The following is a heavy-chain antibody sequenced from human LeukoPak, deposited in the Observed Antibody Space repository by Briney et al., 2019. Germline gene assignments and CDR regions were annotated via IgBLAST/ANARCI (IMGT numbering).Heavy chain of an antibody. CDR3: ARSRRRFDP. CDR2: INHSGST. D-gene: IGHD6-6*01. Sequence: PSETLSLTCTVSGYSISSGYYWSWIRQPPGKGLEWIGEINHSGSTNYNPSLKSRVTISVDTSKNQFSLKLSSVTAADTAVYYCARSRRRFDPWGQGTLVTVSS. J-gene: IGHJ5*02. V-gene: IGHV4-38-2*02. CDR1: GYSISSGYY.